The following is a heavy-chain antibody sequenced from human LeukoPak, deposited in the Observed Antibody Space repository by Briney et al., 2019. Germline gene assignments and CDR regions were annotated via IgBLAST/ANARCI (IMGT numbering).Heavy chain of an antibody. Sequence: SETLSLTCTVSGGSISSSSYYWGWIRQPPGKGLEWIGSIYYSGSTYYNPSLKSRVTISVDTSKNQFSLKLSSVTAADTAVYYCARQTSTDDRTINWFDPWGQGTLVTVSS. V-gene: IGHV4-39*01. D-gene: IGHD1-14*01. J-gene: IGHJ5*02. CDR3: ARQTSTDDRTINWFDP. CDR1: GGSISSSSYY. CDR2: IYYSGST.